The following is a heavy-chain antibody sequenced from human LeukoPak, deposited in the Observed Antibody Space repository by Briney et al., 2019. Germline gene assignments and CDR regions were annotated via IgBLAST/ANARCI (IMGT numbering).Heavy chain of an antibody. Sequence: SETLSLTCAVYGESFSDYSWSWTRQSPGKGLEWIGEINHSGDTNYNPPLKSRVTISVDTPKNQFSLKLNSVTAADTAVYYCARGLPNSSSSGLIDYWGQGTLVTVSS. CDR2: INHSGDT. CDR3: ARGLPNSSSSGLIDY. D-gene: IGHD6-6*01. V-gene: IGHV4-34*01. CDR1: GESFSDYS. J-gene: IGHJ4*02.